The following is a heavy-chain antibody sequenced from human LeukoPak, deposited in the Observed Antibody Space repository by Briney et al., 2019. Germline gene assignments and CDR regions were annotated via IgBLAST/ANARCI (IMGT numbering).Heavy chain of an antibody. CDR3: ARDLGHTGYDLYDY. CDR2: MKQDGSEK. Sequence: GGSLRLSCAVSGLNFRGYWMAWVRQAPGKGLEWVANMKQDGSEKYYVDSVKGRFTISRDNAKNSLYLEMNSLRVEDTAVYYCARDLGHTGYDLYDYWGQGTLVTVSS. CDR1: GLNFRGYW. V-gene: IGHV3-7*01. D-gene: IGHD5-12*01. J-gene: IGHJ4*02.